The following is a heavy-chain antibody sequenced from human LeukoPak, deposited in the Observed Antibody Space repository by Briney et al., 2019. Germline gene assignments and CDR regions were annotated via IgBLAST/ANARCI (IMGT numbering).Heavy chain of an antibody. D-gene: IGHD1-26*01. Sequence: SETLSLTCIVSGGSISSSAYYSGWIRQSPGKGLEWIGNIYYSGRTYYNPPLKTRVTISVDTSKNQFSLKLSSVTAADTAVYYCARRREILGGFVDNWGQGTLVTVSS. V-gene: IGHV4-39*01. CDR1: GGSISSSAYY. J-gene: IGHJ4*02. CDR2: IYYSGRT. CDR3: ARRREILGGFVDN.